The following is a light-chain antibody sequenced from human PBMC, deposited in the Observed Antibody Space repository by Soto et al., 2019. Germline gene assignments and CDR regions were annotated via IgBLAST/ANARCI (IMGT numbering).Light chain of an antibody. CDR1: QSVTSY. CDR3: QQYGSSPLT. Sequence: EIVLTQSPATLSLSPGEIATLSFRASQSVTSYLAWYQQRPGQAPRLLINDASRRATGIPDRFSGSGSGTDFTLTISRLEPEDFAVYYCQQYGSSPLTFGGGSKVDIK. J-gene: IGKJ4*01. V-gene: IGKV3-20*01. CDR2: DAS.